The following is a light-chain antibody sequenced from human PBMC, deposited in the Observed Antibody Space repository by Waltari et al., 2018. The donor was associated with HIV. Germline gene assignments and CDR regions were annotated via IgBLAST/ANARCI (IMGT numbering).Light chain of an antibody. J-gene: IGLJ2*01. V-gene: IGLV3-16*01. CDR1: TLSKEY. Sequence: MGRITCSGDTLSKEYGYWYQQKPGQAPVLLIYRDKERSSGIPKRFSGSSSGTTVTLAISGVQAEDEADYYCLSSDSRGVHKFFGGGTKLTVL. CDR2: RDK. CDR3: LSSDSRGVHKF.